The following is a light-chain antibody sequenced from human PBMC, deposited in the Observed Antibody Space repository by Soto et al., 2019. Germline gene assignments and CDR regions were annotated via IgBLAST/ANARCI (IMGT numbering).Light chain of an antibody. V-gene: IGKV3-15*01. CDR2: GAS. CDR1: ESVSTY. J-gene: IGKJ1*01. Sequence: ETVMTQSPATLSVSPGERVTLSCRASESVSTYLAWYQQKPGQAPRLLIYGASARATGIPDRFSGSGSGTEFTPLLSNLQPEDFAIYLFPQYFNRPPAFGQGTKVEIK. CDR3: PQYFNRPPA.